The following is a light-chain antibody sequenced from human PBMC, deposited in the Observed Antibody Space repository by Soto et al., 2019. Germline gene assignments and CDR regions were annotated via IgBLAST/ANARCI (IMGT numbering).Light chain of an antibody. CDR3: QQVNVYPST. CDR2: DAS. CDR1: QGISSY. Sequence: DIQMTQSPSSLSASVGDRATITCRASQGISSYLGWYQQKPGKAPNLLIYDASTLHSGVPSRFSGGGSGTDFTLTISSLQPEDCATDYCQQVNVYPSTFGGGTKVDI. V-gene: IGKV1-9*01. J-gene: IGKJ4*01.